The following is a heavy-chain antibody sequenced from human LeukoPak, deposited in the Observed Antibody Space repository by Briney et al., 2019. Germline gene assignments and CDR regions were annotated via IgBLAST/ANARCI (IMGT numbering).Heavy chain of an antibody. J-gene: IGHJ5*02. CDR3: AGEGSGSYYNWFDP. D-gene: IGHD3-10*01. CDR2: INHSGST. CDR1: GGSFSGYY. Sequence: PSETLSLTCAVYGGSFSGYYWSWIRQPPGKGLEWIGEINHSGSTNYNPSLKSRVTISVDTSKSQFSLQLISVTAADTAVYYCAGEGSGSYYNWFDPWGQGTLVTVSS. V-gene: IGHV4-34*01.